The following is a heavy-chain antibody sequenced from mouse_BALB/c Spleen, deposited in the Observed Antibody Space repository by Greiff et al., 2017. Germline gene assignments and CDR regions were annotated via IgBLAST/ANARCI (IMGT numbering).Heavy chain of an antibody. CDR2: ISDGGSYT. CDR3: ARGFTTFFYAMDY. D-gene: IGHD5-5*01. J-gene: IGHJ4*01. CDR1: GFTFSDYY. Sequence: EVMLVESGGGLVKPGGSLKLSCAASGFTFSDYYMYWVRQTPEKRLEWVATISDGGSYTYYPDSVKGRFTISRDNAKNNLYLQMSSLKSEDTAMYYCARGFTTFFYAMDYWGQGTSVTVSS. V-gene: IGHV5-4*02.